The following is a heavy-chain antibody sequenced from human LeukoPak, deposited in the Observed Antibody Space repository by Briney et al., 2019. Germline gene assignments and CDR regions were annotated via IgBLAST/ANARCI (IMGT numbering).Heavy chain of an antibody. CDR2: ISSSGNTI. CDR3: ARDPSAGSES. CDR1: GFTFSSYE. Sequence: GGSLRLSCAASGFTFSSYEMNWVRQAPGKGLEWVSNISSSGNTIYYADSVKGRFTISRDNAKSSLYLQMNSLRVEDTAVYYCARDPSAGSESWGQGTLVTVSS. V-gene: IGHV3-48*03. J-gene: IGHJ4*02. D-gene: IGHD6-25*01.